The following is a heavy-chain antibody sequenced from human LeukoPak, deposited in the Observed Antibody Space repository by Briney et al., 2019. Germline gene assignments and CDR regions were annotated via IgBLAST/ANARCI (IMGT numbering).Heavy chain of an antibody. V-gene: IGHV3-48*03. J-gene: IGHJ4*02. Sequence: GGSLRLSCAASGFTFSSYEMNWVRQAPGEGLEWVSYISSGGSTKYYADSVKGRFTISRDNAKNSLYLQMNSLRAEDTAVYYCARSFAYWGQGTLVTVSS. CDR1: GFTFSSYE. CDR3: ARSFAY. CDR2: ISSGGSTK.